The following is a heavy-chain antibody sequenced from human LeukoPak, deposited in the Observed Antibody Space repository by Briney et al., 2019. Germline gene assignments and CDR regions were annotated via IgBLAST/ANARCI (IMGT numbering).Heavy chain of an antibody. D-gene: IGHD3-3*02. CDR2: IKQDGSDT. V-gene: IGHV3-7*01. CDR1: GFTVGNSW. J-gene: IGHJ4*02. Sequence: GESLKISCAGSGFTVGNSWMNWFRQAPGKGLEWVAHIKQDGSDTYVDSVKGRFTISRDIAKTSLFLHMNSLTTEDSAVYYCAREHSSHFTWGQGTLVTVSS. CDR3: AREHSSHFT.